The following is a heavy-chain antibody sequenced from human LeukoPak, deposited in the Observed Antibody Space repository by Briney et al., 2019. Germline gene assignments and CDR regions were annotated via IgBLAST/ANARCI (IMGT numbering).Heavy chain of an antibody. V-gene: IGHV3-74*01. CDR2: INSDGSTT. Sequence: GGSLRLSCAASGFTFSSYWMHWVRQAPGKGLVWVSRINSDGSTTNYADSVKGRFTISRDNAKNSLYLQMNSLRAEDTAVYYCARDLHGYAFDIWGQGTMVTVSS. D-gene: IGHD2-2*03. J-gene: IGHJ3*02. CDR1: GFTFSSYW. CDR3: ARDLHGYAFDI.